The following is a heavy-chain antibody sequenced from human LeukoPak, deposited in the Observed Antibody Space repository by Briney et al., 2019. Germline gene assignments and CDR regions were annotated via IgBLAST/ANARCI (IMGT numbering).Heavy chain of an antibody. D-gene: IGHD2-2*01. CDR1: GGSISSSSHQ. V-gene: IGHV4-39*01. CDR2: MYYSGST. Sequence: SETLSLTCTVSGGSISSSSHQWGWIRQPPGKGLEWIGSMYYSGSTYYNPSLKSRVTISVDTSKNQFSLKLSSVTAADTAVYYCARAGHCSSTGCYHFDYWGQGTLVTVSS. J-gene: IGHJ4*02. CDR3: ARAGHCSSTGCYHFDY.